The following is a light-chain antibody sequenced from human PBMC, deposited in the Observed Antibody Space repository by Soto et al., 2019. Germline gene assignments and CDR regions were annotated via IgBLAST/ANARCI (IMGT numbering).Light chain of an antibody. J-gene: IGKJ1*01. Sequence: ELMLTQSASTLSVSPGERVILSCRASQSVDISLAWYQQKPGQAPRLLIYGASTRATDMPGTFSGRGSGTEFTLTITSLRPEDFGVYYCQQYRSWPRTFGQGTKVDIK. V-gene: IGKV3-15*01. CDR2: GAS. CDR1: QSVDIS. CDR3: QQYRSWPRT.